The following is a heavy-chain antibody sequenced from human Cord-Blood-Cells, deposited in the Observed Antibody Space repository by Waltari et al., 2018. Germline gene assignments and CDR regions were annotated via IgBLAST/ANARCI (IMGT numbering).Heavy chain of an antibody. V-gene: IGHV3-7*01. J-gene: IGHJ3*02. Sequence: EVQLVESGGGLVQPGGSLRLSCAASGFTFSSYWRSWVRQAPGKGLEWVANIKQDGSEKYYVDSVKGRFTISRDNAKNSLYLQMNSLRAEDTAVYYCARIRIVRAFDIWGQGTMVTVSS. CDR2: IKQDGSEK. D-gene: IGHD6-6*01. CDR3: ARIRIVRAFDI. CDR1: GFTFSSYW.